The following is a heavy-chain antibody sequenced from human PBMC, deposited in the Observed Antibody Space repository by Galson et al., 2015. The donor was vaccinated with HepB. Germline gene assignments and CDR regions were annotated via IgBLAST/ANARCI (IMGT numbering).Heavy chain of an antibody. J-gene: IGHJ3*01. Sequence: SLRLSCAASEVTFGRYCVNWVRQAPGKGLEWVSSISASSSYIFYADSVKGRFFISRDNARNTLFLQMNSLRPEDTAVYFCARHGYCSTTSCINDAFAVWGPGTTVTVSS. CDR2: ISASSSYI. D-gene: IGHD2-2*01. V-gene: IGHV3-21*06. CDR1: EVTFGRYC. CDR3: ARHGYCSTTSCINDAFAV.